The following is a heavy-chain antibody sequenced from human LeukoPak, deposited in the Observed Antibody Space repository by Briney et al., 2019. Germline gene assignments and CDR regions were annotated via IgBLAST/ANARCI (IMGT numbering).Heavy chain of an antibody. CDR1: GFTFSSYW. Sequence: GRSLRLSCAASGFTFSSYWMTWIRQAPGKGLEWVAHIKEDATESRSADSVKGRFTISRDNTKNSLFLQLNSLRAEDTAVYYCVRDRGWYHFDLWGQGTLVTVSS. J-gene: IGHJ4*02. V-gene: IGHV3-7*01. CDR2: IKEDATES. D-gene: IGHD3-10*01. CDR3: VRDRGWYHFDL.